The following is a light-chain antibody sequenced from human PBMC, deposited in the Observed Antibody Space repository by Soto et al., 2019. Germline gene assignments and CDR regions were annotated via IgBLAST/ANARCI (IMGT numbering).Light chain of an antibody. CDR1: QSVGNNY. CDR3: QRYAASPIT. J-gene: IGKJ4*01. V-gene: IGKV3-20*01. CDR2: GAS. Sequence: EIVLTQSPGTLSLSPGERATLTCRASQSVGNNYLAWYQQKPGQAPRLLIHGASRRATGIPDRFSGSGSGTDFALTISRLEPEDFAVFYCQRYAASPITFGGGTKVEIK.